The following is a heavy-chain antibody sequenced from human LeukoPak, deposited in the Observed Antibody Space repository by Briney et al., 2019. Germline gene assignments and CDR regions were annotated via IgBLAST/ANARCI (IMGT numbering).Heavy chain of an antibody. CDR1: GGSISSGDYY. CDR3: AKDRVGYIDFSGDYYPEGFDL. J-gene: IGHJ3*01. D-gene: IGHD2-21*02. CDR2: IYYSGST. V-gene: IGHV4-30-4*01. Sequence: SETLSLTCTVSGGSISSGDYYWSWIRQPPGKGLEWIGYIYYSGSTYYNPSLKSRVTISVDTSKNQFSLKLSSVTAADTAVYYCAKDRVGYIDFSGDYYPEGFDLWGQGTLVTVSS.